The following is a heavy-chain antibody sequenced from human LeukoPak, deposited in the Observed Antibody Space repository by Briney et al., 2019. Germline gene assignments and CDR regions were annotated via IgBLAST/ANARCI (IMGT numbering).Heavy chain of an antibody. CDR1: GFTFSSYA. J-gene: IGHJ4*02. Sequence: GGSLRLSCAASGFTFSSYAMSWVRQAPGKGLEWVSAISGSGGSTYYADSVKGLFTISRDNSKNTLYLQMNSLRAEDTAVYYCASRGPYSNYFDYWGQGTLVTVSS. D-gene: IGHD4-11*01. CDR3: ASRGPYSNYFDY. V-gene: IGHV3-23*01. CDR2: ISGSGGST.